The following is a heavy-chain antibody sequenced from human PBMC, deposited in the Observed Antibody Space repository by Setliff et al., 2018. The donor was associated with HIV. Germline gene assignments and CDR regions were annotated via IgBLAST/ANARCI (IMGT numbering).Heavy chain of an antibody. D-gene: IGHD5-18*01. J-gene: IGHJ3*02. CDR2: IGTSTSNI. CDR1: GFIFSSYE. V-gene: IGHV3-48*03. CDR3: TRDKGYAFDI. Sequence: GGSLRLSCAASGFIFSSYEMNWVRQAPGKGLEWVSYIGTSTSNIYYADSVKGRFTISRDNAKNSLYLQMNSLRAEDTAMYYCTRDKGYAFDIWGQGTMVTVSS.